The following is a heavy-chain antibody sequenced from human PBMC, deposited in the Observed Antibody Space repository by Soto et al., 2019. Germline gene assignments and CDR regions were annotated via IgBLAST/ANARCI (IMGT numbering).Heavy chain of an antibody. Sequence: SVKVSCNASGSTLTGYYMHWVRQAPGQRLEWMGGIIPIFDTANYAEKFQCRVTITADESTSTSFMEVSSLRSEDTAVYYCARNGTPTGYSYGMDVWGQRTMVTVSS. CDR3: ARNGTPTGYSYGMDV. J-gene: IGHJ6*02. V-gene: IGHV1-69*01. CDR1: GSTLTGYY. CDR2: IIPIFDTA. D-gene: IGHD1-1*01.